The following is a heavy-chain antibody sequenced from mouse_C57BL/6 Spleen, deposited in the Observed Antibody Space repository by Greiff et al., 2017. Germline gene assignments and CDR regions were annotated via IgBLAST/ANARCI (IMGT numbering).Heavy chain of an antibody. CDR2: IDPETGGT. J-gene: IGHJ2*01. CDR3: TRSANWDGDY. V-gene: IGHV1-15*01. Sequence: VQLQQSGAELVRPGASVTLSCKASGYTFTDYEMHWVKQTPVHGLEWIGAIDPETGGTAYNQKFKGKAILTADKSSSTAYMELRSLTSEDSAVYYCTRSANWDGDYWGQGTTLTVSS. D-gene: IGHD4-1*01. CDR1: GYTFTDYE.